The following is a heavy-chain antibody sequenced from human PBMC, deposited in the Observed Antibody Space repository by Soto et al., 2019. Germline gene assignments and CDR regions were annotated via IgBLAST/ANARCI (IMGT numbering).Heavy chain of an antibody. J-gene: IGHJ5*02. CDR2: IIPILGIA. V-gene: IGHV1-69*08. CDR3: ARDPHYFDSNWFDP. Sequence: QVQLVQSGAEVKKPGSSVKVSCKASGGTFSSYTISWVRQAPGQGLEWMGRIIPILGIANYAQKFQGRVTITADKSTSTAYMELSSLRSEDTAVYYCARDPHYFDSNWFDPWGQGTLVTVSS. CDR1: GGTFSSYT. D-gene: IGHD3-9*01.